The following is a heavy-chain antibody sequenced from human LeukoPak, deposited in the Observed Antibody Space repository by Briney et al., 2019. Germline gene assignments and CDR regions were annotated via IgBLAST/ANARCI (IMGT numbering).Heavy chain of an antibody. CDR2: IYSDGNT. CDR1: GFTVSSNY. D-gene: IGHD3-10*01. CDR3: ARDRRLLYFGELFHDAFDI. V-gene: IGHV3-53*01. Sequence: GGSLRLSCAASGFTVSSNYMNWVRQAPGKGLEWVSAIYSDGNTYYAESVKGRFTISRDNSKNTLYLQMNSLRAEDTAVYYCARDRRLLYFGELFHDAFDIWGQGTMVTVSS. J-gene: IGHJ3*02.